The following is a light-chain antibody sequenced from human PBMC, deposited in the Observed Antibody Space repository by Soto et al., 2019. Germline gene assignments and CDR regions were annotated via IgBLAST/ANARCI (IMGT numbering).Light chain of an antibody. Sequence: QSALTQPRSGSGSPGQSVTISCTGTSSDVGGYNYVAWYQQHPGKAPNVMIYDVSERPSGVPDRFSGSKSGNTASLTISVLQAEDEADYYCCSYAGSPRYVLGTGTKVTVL. CDR1: SSDVGGYNY. J-gene: IGLJ1*01. V-gene: IGLV2-11*01. CDR2: DVS. CDR3: CSYAGSPRYV.